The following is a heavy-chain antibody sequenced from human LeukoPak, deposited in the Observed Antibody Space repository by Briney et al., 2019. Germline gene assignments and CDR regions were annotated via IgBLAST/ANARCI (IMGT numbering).Heavy chain of an antibody. CDR1: GGSISRGDYY. V-gene: IGHV4-30-4*01. CDR2: IYYSGST. CDR3: ARDANYGVVVNFDL. Sequence: SETLSLTCTVSGGSISRGDYYWSWIRQPPGKGLEWIGYIYYSGSTYYNPSLKSRVTISVDTSKNQFSLKLSSVTAADTAVYYCARDANYGVVVNFDLWGRGTLVTVSS. J-gene: IGHJ2*01. D-gene: IGHD2-2*01.